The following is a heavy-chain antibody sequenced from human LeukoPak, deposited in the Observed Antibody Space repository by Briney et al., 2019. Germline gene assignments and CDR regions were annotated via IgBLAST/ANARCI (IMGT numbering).Heavy chain of an antibody. CDR1: GFTFSSYG. D-gene: IGHD2-21*02. CDR3: ARIGGDRHPIEY. CDR2: IWYDGTNK. Sequence: GSLRLSCAASGFTFSSYGMHWVRQAPGKGLEWVAVIWYDGTNKYYADSVKGRFTISRDNSKNTLYLQMNSLRAEDTAVYYCARIGGDRHPIEYWGRGTLVTVSS. J-gene: IGHJ4*02. V-gene: IGHV3-33*01.